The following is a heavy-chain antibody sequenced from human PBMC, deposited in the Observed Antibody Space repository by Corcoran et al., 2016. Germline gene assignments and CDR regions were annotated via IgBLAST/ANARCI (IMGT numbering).Heavy chain of an antibody. J-gene: IGHJ6*02. CDR2: INAGNGNT. CDR1: GYTFTSYA. CDR3: ARGVYGSGSYYAYYYYGMDV. Sequence: QVQLVQSGAEVKKPGASVKVSCKASGYTFTSYAMHWVRQAPGQRLEWMGWINAGNGNTKYSQKFQGRVTITRDTSASTAYMELSSLRSEDTAVYCWARGVYGSGSYYAYYYYGMDVWGQGTTVTVSS. V-gene: IGHV1-3*01. D-gene: IGHD3-10*01.